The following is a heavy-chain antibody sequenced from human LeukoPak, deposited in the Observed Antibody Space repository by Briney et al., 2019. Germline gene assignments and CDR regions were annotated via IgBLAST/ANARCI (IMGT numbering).Heavy chain of an antibody. Sequence: PGGSLRLSCAASGFTFSSYEMNWVRQAPGKGLEWVSYISSSGSTIYYADSVKGRFTISRDNAKNSLYLQMNSLRAEDTAVYYCASGPWFGELFYWGQGTLVTVSS. CDR1: GFTFSSYE. D-gene: IGHD3-10*01. CDR2: ISSSGSTI. J-gene: IGHJ4*02. CDR3: ASGPWFGELFY. V-gene: IGHV3-48*03.